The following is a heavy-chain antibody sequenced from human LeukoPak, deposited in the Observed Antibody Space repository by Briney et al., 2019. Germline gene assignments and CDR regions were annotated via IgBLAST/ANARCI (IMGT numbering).Heavy chain of an antibody. V-gene: IGHV3-23*01. CDR2: ISSTGGST. D-gene: IGHD1-26*01. CDR3: AKGQWELLY. Sequence: GGSLRLSCAASGFTFSSYAMSWVRQAPGKGLEWVSSISSTGGSTHYADSVKGRFTISRDNSKNTLYLQMNSLRPEDTAVYHCAKGQWELLYWGQGVLVTVSS. CDR1: GFTFSSYA. J-gene: IGHJ4*02.